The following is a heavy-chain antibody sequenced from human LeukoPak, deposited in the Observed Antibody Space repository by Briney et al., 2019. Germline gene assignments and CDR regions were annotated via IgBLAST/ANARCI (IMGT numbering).Heavy chain of an antibody. CDR1: GFSFSSYE. V-gene: IGHV3-48*03. CDR3: ARDPSLDY. Sequence: GGSLRLSCAAPGFSFSSYEMNWVRQAPGKGLEWVSHISSSGLTIDYADSVKGRFTISRDKAKNSLYLQMNSLRAEDTAVYYCARDPSLDYWGQGTLVTVSS. CDR2: ISSSGLTI. J-gene: IGHJ4*02.